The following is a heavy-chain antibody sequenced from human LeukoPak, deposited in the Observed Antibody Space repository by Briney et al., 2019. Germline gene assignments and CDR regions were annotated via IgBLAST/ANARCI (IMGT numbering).Heavy chain of an antibody. J-gene: IGHJ6*03. CDR2: INPNSGGT. CDR1: GYTFTDYY. CDR3: ARVRTYYYYMDV. D-gene: IGHD3-10*01. Sequence: ASVKVSCKASGYTFTDYYMHWVRQAPGQGLEWMGWINPNSGGTHYAQKFQGRVTMTRDTSISTAYMELSRLRSDDTAVYYCARVRTYYYYMDVWGKGTTVTVSS. V-gene: IGHV1-2*02.